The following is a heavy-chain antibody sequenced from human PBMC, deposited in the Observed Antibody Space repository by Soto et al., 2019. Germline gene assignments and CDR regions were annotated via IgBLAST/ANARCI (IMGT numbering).Heavy chain of an antibody. D-gene: IGHD6-19*01. CDR3: AKATTNGGWFNPFDS. CDR1: GFSFVNYA. V-gene: IGHV3-23*01. Sequence: PWWSLRLSCSASGFSFVNYAMNWFRQAPGKGLEWVSGLSGSGTSTYYADSVKGRFTISRDNSRDTLFLQMNSLTADDTAVYYCAKATTNGGWFNPFDSWGQGALVTVSS. J-gene: IGHJ4*02. CDR2: LSGSGTST.